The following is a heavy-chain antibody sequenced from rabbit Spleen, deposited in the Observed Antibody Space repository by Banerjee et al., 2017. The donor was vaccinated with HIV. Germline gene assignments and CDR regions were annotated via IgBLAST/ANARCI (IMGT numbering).Heavy chain of an antibody. CDR3: ATDLVGVGAWNL. CDR2: IYSTNGKI. D-gene: IGHD3-3*01. Sequence: QEQLEESGGGLVKPGASLTLTCTASGFSLNDNYVMRWVRQAPGKGLEWIASIYSTNGKIYYATWAKGRFTISKASSAAVTLQMTSLTAADTATYFCATDLVGVGAWNLWGQGTLVTVS. V-gene: IGHV1S45*01. CDR1: GFSLNDNYV. J-gene: IGHJ4*01.